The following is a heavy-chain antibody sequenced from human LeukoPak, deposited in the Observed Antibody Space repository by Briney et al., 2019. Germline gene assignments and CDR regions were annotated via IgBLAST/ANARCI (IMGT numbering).Heavy chain of an antibody. CDR2: IYYSGST. D-gene: IGHD6-19*01. V-gene: IGHV4-39*07. CDR3: ARGRTAVAGTTYFDY. J-gene: IGHJ4*02. Sequence: SETLSLTCTVSGGSISSSSYYWGWIRQPPGKGLEWIGSIYYSGSTYYNPSLKSRVTISVDTSKNQFSLKLSSVTAADTAVYYCARGRTAVAGTTYFDYWGQGTLVTVSS. CDR1: GGSISSSSYY.